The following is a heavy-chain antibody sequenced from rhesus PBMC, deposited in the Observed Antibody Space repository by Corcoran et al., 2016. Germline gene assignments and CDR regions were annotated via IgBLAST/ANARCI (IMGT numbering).Heavy chain of an antibody. CDR2: INTETGNP. D-gene: IGHD3-16*01. Sequence: QVQLVQSGAEVKQPGASVKVSCKASGYTFTSYGMNWVRQAHGQQLEWMGWINTETGNPTYAQGFKERFTFSMDTSISTAYLQISSLKAEDTAVYYCARRHSGSYYFPTEYFDYWGQGVLVTVSS. V-gene: IGHV7-114*01. J-gene: IGHJ4*01. CDR3: ARRHSGSYYFPTEYFDY. CDR1: GYTFTSYG.